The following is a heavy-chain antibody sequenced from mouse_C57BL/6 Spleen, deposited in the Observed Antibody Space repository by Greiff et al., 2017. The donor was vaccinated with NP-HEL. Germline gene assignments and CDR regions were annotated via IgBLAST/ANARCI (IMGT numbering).Heavy chain of an antibody. CDR3: ARGGDGWFAY. CDR2: IYPGDGDT. D-gene: IGHD2-13*01. Sequence: QVQLKESGPELVKPGASVKISCKASGYAFSSSWMNWVKQRPGKGLEWIGRIYPGDGDTNYNGKFTGKATLTADKSSSTAYMQLSSLTSEDSAVYFCARGGDGWFAYWGQGTLVTVSA. J-gene: IGHJ3*01. V-gene: IGHV1-82*01. CDR1: GYAFSSSW.